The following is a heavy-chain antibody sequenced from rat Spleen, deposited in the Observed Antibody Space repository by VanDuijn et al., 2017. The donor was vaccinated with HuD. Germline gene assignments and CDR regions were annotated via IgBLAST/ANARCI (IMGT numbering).Heavy chain of an antibody. D-gene: IGHD1-11*01. CDR1: GFNFNDYW. CDR2: INKDSRTI. J-gene: IGHJ2*01. V-gene: IGHV4-2*01. CDR3: GRAATEGLDY. Sequence: EVKLVESGGGLVQPGRSLRLSCAASGFNFNDYWMGWVRQAPGKGLEWIGEINKDSRTIKYSPSLKDKFTVSRDNARNTLYLQMSKLGSEDTAIYYCGRAATEGLDYWGQGVMVTVSS.